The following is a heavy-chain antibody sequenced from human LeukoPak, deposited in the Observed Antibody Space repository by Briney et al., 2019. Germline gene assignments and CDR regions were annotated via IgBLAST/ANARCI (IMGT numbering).Heavy chain of an antibody. CDR3: ARDFAVTTAYYYGVDV. CDR2: IYYSGST. CDR1: GGSISSYY. J-gene: IGHJ6*02. Sequence: SETLSLTCTVSGGSISSYYWSWIRQPPGKGLEWIGYIYYSGSTDYNPSLSSRVTISVDTPKNQFSLKLSSVTAADTAVYYCARDFAVTTAYYYGVDVWGQGITVTVSS. V-gene: IGHV4-59*01. D-gene: IGHD4-17*01.